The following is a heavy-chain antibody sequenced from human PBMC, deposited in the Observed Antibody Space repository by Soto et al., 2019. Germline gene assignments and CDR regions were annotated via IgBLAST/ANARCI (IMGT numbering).Heavy chain of an antibody. CDR2: IGTGGDT. J-gene: IGHJ4*02. Sequence: EVQLVESGGGLVQPGGSLRLSCAASGFTFSRYDMHWVRQSSGRGLEWVSAIGTGGDTHYEGSAKGRFSISRDNGKNSLYLHMNSLRAGDTAVYYCVRDGGSGFFDYWGQGTLVTVSS. CDR1: GFTFSRYD. V-gene: IGHV3-13*01. CDR3: VRDGGSGFFDY. D-gene: IGHD3-16*01.